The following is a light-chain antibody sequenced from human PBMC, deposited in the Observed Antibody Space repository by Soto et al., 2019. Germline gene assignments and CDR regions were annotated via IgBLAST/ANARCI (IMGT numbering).Light chain of an antibody. CDR2: DVT. CDR3: SSYTPASSLGVI. V-gene: IGLV2-14*03. J-gene: IGLJ2*01. CDR1: SANIVSYNY. Sequence: QSVLTQPESVSGSPEQSITISCTGSSANIVSYNYVAWYQQHPGQAPKLIIYDVTNRPSGVSDRFSGSKSDNTASLTISGLQAEDEAHYYCSSYTPASSLGVIFGGGTKVTVL.